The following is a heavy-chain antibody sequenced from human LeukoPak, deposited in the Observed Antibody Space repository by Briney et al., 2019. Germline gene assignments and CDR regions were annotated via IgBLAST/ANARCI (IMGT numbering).Heavy chain of an antibody. J-gene: IGHJ4*02. Sequence: GGSLRLSCAASGFTFSSYAMHWVRQAPGKGLEYVSAISSNGGSTYYADSVKGRFTISRDNSKNTLYLQMGSLRAEDMAVYYCARGRPRVTIFSLGYWGQGTLVTVSS. CDR3: ARGRPRVTIFSLGY. CDR2: ISSNGGST. D-gene: IGHD3-9*01. V-gene: IGHV3-64*02. CDR1: GFTFSSYA.